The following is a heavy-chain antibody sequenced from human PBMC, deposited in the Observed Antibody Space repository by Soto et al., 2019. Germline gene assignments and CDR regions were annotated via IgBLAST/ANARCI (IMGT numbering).Heavy chain of an antibody. CDR3: ARGDSTDCSNGVCSFFYNHDMDV. V-gene: IGHV1-2*04. Sequence: ASVKVSCKASGYSFTDYHRHWVRHAPGQGLEWLGRINPKSGGTSTAQKFQGWVTMTTDTSISTASMELTRLTSDDTAIYYCARGDSTDCSNGVCSFFYNHDMDVWGQGTTVTVS. J-gene: IGHJ6*02. CDR2: INPKSGGT. CDR1: GYSFTDYH. D-gene: IGHD2-8*01.